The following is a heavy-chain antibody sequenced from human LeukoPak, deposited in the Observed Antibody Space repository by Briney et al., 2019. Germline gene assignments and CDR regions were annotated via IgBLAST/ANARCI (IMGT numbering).Heavy chain of an antibody. Sequence: ASVKVSCKVSGYTLTELSMHWVRQAPGKGLEWMGGFDPEDGETIYAQKFQGRVTMTEDTSTDTAYMELSSLRSEDTAVYYCAADPTYYDFWSGYQGDYWGQGTLVTVSS. V-gene: IGHV1-24*01. D-gene: IGHD3-3*01. CDR3: AADPTYYDFWSGYQGDY. CDR1: GYTLTELS. J-gene: IGHJ4*02. CDR2: FDPEDGET.